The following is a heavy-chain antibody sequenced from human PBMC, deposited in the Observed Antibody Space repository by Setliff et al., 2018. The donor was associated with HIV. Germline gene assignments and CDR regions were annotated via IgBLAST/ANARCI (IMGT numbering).Heavy chain of an antibody. CDR2: IYYSGSA. D-gene: IGHD3-3*01. CDR1: GGSFSGYF. CDR3: ASQVTGYHDFWSGYLGYFDY. Sequence: SETLSLTCAVYGGSFSGYFWGWIRQPPGKGLEWIGSIYYSGSAYYNSSLRSRLTISVDTSKNQFSLKLKSVTAAGTAVYYCASQVTGYHDFWSGYLGYFDYWGQGLLVTVSS. V-gene: IGHV4-39*01. J-gene: IGHJ4*02.